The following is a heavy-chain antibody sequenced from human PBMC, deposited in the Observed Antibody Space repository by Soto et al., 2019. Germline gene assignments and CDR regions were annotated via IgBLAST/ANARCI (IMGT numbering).Heavy chain of an antibody. CDR3: AREFALESGYGALDY. J-gene: IGHJ4*02. Sequence: QVQLVESGGGVVQPGRSLRLSCAASGFTFSSYGMHWVRQAPGKGLEWVAVIWYDGSNKYYADSVKGRFTISRDNSKNTLYLQMNSLRAADTAVYYCAREFALESGYGALDYWGQGTLVTVSS. CDR2: IWYDGSNK. V-gene: IGHV3-33*01. D-gene: IGHD5-12*01. CDR1: GFTFSSYG.